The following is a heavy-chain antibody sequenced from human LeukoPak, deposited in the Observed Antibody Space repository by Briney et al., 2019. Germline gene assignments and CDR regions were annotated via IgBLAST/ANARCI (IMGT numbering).Heavy chain of an antibody. CDR2: IYYSGST. V-gene: IGHV4-30-4*01. J-gene: IGHJ4*02. CDR1: GGSLSSGDYY. CDR3: ARELLYPPPLGYFDY. D-gene: IGHD3-10*01. Sequence: SETLSLTCTVSGGSLSSGDYYWSWIRQPPGKGLEWIGYIYYSGSTYYNPSLKSRVTISVDTSKNQFSLKLSSVTAADTAVYYCARELLYPPPLGYFDYWGQGTLVTVSS.